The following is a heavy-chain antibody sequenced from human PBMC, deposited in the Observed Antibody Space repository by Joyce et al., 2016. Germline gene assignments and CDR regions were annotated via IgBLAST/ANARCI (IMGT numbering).Heavy chain of an antibody. CDR1: GYSFTSYY. D-gene: IGHD4-17*01. V-gene: IGHV1-46*01. CDR2: ITPSGGST. J-gene: IGHJ4*02. CDR3: ARDPAGYGDPFDY. Sequence: QVQLVQSGSEVKKPGASVTVSCTASGYSFTSYYIQWVRQAPGQGLEWMGMITPSGGSTNYAQKFQGRVSLTRDTSTSTVHMELNNLRSADTAVYFCARDPAGYGDPFDYWGQGTLVTVSS.